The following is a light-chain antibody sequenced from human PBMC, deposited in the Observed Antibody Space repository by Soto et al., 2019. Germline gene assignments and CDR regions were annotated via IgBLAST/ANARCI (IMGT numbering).Light chain of an antibody. Sequence: EIVMTQSPATLSVSPGERATLSCRASQSVYSNLAWYQQKPGQSPRLLIYTASARATGVPARFSGSGSGTEFTPTISSLQSEDFAVYYCQQYNNWLWTFGQGTKVEI. J-gene: IGKJ1*01. CDR3: QQYNNWLWT. V-gene: IGKV3-15*01. CDR1: QSVYSN. CDR2: TAS.